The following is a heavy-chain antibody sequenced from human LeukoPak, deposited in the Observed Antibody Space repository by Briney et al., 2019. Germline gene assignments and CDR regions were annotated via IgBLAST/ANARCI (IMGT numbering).Heavy chain of an antibody. Sequence: ASVKVSCKVSGYTLTEFSMHWVRQAPGKGLEWMGGFDPEDGETIYAQKFQGRVTMTEDTSTDTAYMELSSLRSEDTAVYYCATDLEAGQIYAFDIWGQGTMVTVSS. CDR1: GYTLTEFS. D-gene: IGHD1-1*01. CDR3: ATDLEAGQIYAFDI. J-gene: IGHJ3*02. V-gene: IGHV1-24*01. CDR2: FDPEDGET.